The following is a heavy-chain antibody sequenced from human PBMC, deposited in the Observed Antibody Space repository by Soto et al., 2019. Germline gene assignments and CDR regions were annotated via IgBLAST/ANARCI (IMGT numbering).Heavy chain of an antibody. J-gene: IGHJ4*02. CDR3: ARGERIAVAGTTFDY. CDR1: GGTFSSYA. V-gene: IGHV1-69*13. Sequence: GASVKVSCKASGGTFSSYAISWVRQAPGQGLEWMGGIIPIFGTANYAQKFQGRVTITADESTSTAYMELSSLRSEDTAVYYCARGERIAVAGTTFDYWGQGTPVTVSS. D-gene: IGHD6-19*01. CDR2: IIPIFGTA.